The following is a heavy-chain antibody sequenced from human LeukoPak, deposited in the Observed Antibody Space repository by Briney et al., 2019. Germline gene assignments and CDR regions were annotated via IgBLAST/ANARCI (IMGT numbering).Heavy chain of an antibody. V-gene: IGHV4-59*12. CDR3: AREDIVVVPAAIRDYYYYMDV. Sequence: SETLSLTCTVSGGSITSYYWSCIRQPPGKGLEWIGYIYYSGSTIYNPSLKSRVTMSVDTSKNQFSLKLSSVTAADTAVYYRAREDIVVVPAAIRDYYYYMDVWGKGTTVTVSS. D-gene: IGHD2-2*02. CDR2: IYYSGST. CDR1: GGSITSYY. J-gene: IGHJ6*03.